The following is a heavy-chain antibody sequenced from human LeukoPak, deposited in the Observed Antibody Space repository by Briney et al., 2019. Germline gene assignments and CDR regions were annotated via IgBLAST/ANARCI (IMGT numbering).Heavy chain of an antibody. J-gene: IGHJ4*02. Sequence: GGSLRLSCAASGFTFSSYSMNWVRQAPGKGLEWVSSISSSSSYIYYADSVKGRFTISRDNSKNTLYLQMNSLRAEDTAVYYCAKGASGPWFGELTLWGQGTLVTVSS. CDR1: GFTFSSYS. V-gene: IGHV3-21*04. CDR3: AKGASGPWFGELTL. D-gene: IGHD3-10*01. CDR2: ISSSSSYI.